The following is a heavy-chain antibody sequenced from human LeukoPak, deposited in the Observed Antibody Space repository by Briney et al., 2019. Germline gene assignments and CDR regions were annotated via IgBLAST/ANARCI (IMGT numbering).Heavy chain of an antibody. D-gene: IGHD3-16*02. V-gene: IGHV7-4-1*02. Sequence: ASVKVSCKASGYTFTSYYMHWVRQAPGQGLEWMGWINTNTGNPTYAQGFTGRFVFSLDTSVSTAYLQISSLKAEDTAVYYCARDPYDYVWGSYRYTFNWFDPWGQGTLVTVSS. CDR3: ARDPYDYVWGSYRYTFNWFDP. CDR1: GYTFTSYY. CDR2: INTNTGNP. J-gene: IGHJ5*02.